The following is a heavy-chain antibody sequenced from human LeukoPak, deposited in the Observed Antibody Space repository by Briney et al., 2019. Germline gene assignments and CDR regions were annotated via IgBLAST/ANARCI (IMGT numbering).Heavy chain of an antibody. CDR2: ISSSGSTI. V-gene: IGHV3-48*03. D-gene: IGHD2-15*01. CDR3: ARGRPADIVVVVASSNFDY. CDR1: GFTFSSYE. J-gene: IGHJ4*02. Sequence: GGSLRLSCAASGFTFSSYEMNWVRQAPGKGLEWVSYISSSGSTIYYADSVKGRFTISRDNAKNSLYLQMNGLRAEDTAVYYCARGRPADIVVVVASSNFDYWGQGTLVTVSS.